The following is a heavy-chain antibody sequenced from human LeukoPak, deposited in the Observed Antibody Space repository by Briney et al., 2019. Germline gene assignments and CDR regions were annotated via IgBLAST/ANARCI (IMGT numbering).Heavy chain of an antibody. D-gene: IGHD6-6*01. Sequence: SETLSLTCAVYGGSSSGYYWTWIWIRQPPGKGLEWIGEINHSGSTNYNPSLKSRVTISVDTSKNQFSLKLSSVTAADTAVYYCARGKYSSPVDYWGQGTLVTVSS. CDR1: GGSSSGYY. J-gene: IGHJ4*02. CDR2: INHSGST. V-gene: IGHV4-34*01. CDR3: ARGKYSSPVDY.